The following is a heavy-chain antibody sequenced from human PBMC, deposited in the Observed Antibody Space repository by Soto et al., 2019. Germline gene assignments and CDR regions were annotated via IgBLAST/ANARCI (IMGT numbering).Heavy chain of an antibody. CDR1: GFTFSSYS. Sequence: GGSLRLSCAASGFTFSSYSMNWVRQAPGKGLEWVSSISSSSSYIYYADSVKGRFTISRDNAKNSLYLQMNSLRAEDTAVYYCARAVGIAAAGTYYFDYWGQGTLVTVSS. D-gene: IGHD6-13*01. CDR3: ARAVGIAAAGTYYFDY. V-gene: IGHV3-21*01. J-gene: IGHJ4*02. CDR2: ISSSSSYI.